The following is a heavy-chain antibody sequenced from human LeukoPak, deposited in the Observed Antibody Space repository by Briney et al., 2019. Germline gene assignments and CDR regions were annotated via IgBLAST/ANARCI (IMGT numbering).Heavy chain of an antibody. CDR3: ARGYVNGYYYYGMDV. D-gene: IGHD2-2*01. Sequence: ASVKVSCKASGYTFTSYYMHWVRQAPGQGLEWMGIINPSGGSTSYAQKFQGRVTMTRDTSTSTVYMELSSLRSEDTAVYYCARGYVNGYYYYGMDVWGQGTTVTVSS. CDR2: INPSGGST. CDR1: GYTFTSYY. J-gene: IGHJ6*02. V-gene: IGHV1-46*01.